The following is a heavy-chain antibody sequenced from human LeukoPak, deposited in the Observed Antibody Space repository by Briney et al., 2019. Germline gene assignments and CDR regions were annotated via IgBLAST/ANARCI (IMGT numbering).Heavy chain of an antibody. D-gene: IGHD1-26*01. Sequence: GESLKVSCKGSGYTFTNYWIGWVRQMPGKGLEWMGIIWPSDSDTRYSPSFQGQVTISADKSISTAYLQWSSLKASDTAIYFCARRISGYYIDYWGQGTLVTVSS. CDR1: GYTFTNYW. CDR2: IWPSDSDT. J-gene: IGHJ4*02. V-gene: IGHV5-51*01. CDR3: ARRISGYYIDY.